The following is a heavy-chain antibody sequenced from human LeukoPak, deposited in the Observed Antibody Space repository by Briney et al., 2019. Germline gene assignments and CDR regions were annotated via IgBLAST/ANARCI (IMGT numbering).Heavy chain of an antibody. CDR2: IYYSGST. D-gene: IGHD3-3*01. CDR3: AGFLEWTRGAFDI. J-gene: IGHJ3*02. CDR1: GGAINSYH. V-gene: IGHV4-59*01. Sequence: TSQTLSLTCTVSGGAINSYHWTWIRQPPEKGLEWIGYIYYSGSTNYNPSLKSRVTISVDTSKNQFSLKLSSVTAADTAVYYCAGFLEWTRGAFDIWGQGTMVTVSS.